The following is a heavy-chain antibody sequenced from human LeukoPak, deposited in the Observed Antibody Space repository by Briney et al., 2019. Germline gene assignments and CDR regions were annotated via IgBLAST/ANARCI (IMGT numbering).Heavy chain of an antibody. CDR3: ATYRQVLLPFES. CDR1: GFTFSNYS. CDR2: ISSSLNSI. V-gene: IGHV3-48*01. J-gene: IGHJ4*02. Sequence: GGSLRLSCAASGFTFSNYSMNWVRQAPGKGLEWVSFISSSLNSIYYADSVKGRFTISRDNSKSTLSLQMNSLRAEDTAIYYCATYRQVLLPFESWGQGTLVTVSS. D-gene: IGHD2/OR15-2a*01.